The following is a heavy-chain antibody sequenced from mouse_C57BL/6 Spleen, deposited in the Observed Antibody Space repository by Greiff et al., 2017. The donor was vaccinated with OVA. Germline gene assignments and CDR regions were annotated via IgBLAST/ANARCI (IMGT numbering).Heavy chain of an antibody. CDR3: ARYPCITTVRGAYFDY. J-gene: IGHJ2*01. Sequence: EVQLQQSGPELVKPGASVKISCKASGYTFTDYYMNWVKQSHGKSLEWIGDINPNNGGTSYNQKFKSKATLIVNKSSSTTYMEPRSLTSEDSAVYYSARYPCITTVRGAYFDYWGQGTTLTVSS. CDR2: INPNNGGT. V-gene: IGHV1-26*01. CDR1: GYTFTDYY. D-gene: IGHD1-1*01.